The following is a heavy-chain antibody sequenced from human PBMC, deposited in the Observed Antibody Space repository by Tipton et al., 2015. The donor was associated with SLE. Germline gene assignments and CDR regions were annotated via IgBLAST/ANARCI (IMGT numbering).Heavy chain of an antibody. Sequence: TLSLTCTVSGGSISSGSYYWSWIRQPAGKGLEWIGYIYTSGSTNYNPSLKSRVTISVDTSKNQFSLKLSSVTAADTAVYYCARDLLTGSDYWGQGTLVTVSS. CDR3: ARDLLTGSDY. CDR2: IYTSGST. J-gene: IGHJ4*02. D-gene: IGHD7-27*01. V-gene: IGHV4-61*09. CDR1: GGSISSGSYY.